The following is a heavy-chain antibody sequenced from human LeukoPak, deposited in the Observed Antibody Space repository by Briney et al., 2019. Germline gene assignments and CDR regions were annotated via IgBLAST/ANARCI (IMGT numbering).Heavy chain of an antibody. V-gene: IGHV5-51*01. Sequence: GESLKISCEVSGDSIITYWIGWVRQMPGKGLEWMGIIYLGDSDTRYSPSFQGQVTISADKSISTAYLQWSSLKASDTAMYYCARKRLYGGFDYWGQGTLVTVSS. CDR2: IYLGDSDT. J-gene: IGHJ4*02. CDR3: ARKRLYGGFDY. CDR1: GDSIITYW. D-gene: IGHD3-16*01.